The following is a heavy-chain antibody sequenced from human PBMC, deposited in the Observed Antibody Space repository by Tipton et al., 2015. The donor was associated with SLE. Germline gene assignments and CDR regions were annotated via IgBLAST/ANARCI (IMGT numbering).Heavy chain of an antibody. CDR1: GGSISSHY. J-gene: IGHJ4*02. Sequence: TLSLTCTVSGGSISSHYWSWIRQPPGKGLEWIGEINHSGSTNYNPSLKSRVTISVDRSKNQFSLKLSSVTAADTAVYYCARGDQLGYYFDYWGQGTLVTVSS. CDR3: ARGDQLGYYFDY. D-gene: IGHD1-1*01. V-gene: IGHV4-59*11. CDR2: INHSGST.